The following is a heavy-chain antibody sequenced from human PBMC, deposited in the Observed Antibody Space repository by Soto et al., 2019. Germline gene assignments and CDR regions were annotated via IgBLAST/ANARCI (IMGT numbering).Heavy chain of an antibody. CDR1: GGSISSYY. V-gene: IGHV4-59*08. J-gene: IGHJ6*02. D-gene: IGHD3-10*01. CDR3: VWDYGSGCYFGLDYYYDGMDV. CDR2: IYYSGST. Sequence: QVQLQESGPGLVKPSETLSLTCTVSGGSISSYYWSWIRQPPGRGLEWIGYIYYSGSTNYNPSLKSRVTISVDTSKSQFSLKLSSVPAADTAVYYCVWDYGSGCYFGLDYYYDGMDVWGQGTTVTVSS.